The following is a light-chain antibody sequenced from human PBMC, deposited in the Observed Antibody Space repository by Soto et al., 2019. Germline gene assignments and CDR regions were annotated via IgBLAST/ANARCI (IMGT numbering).Light chain of an antibody. CDR1: SRDVGNYNY. CDR2: DVT. V-gene: IGLV2-14*01. J-gene: IGLJ3*02. CDR3: SSYTSTSSLV. Sequence: QSALTQPASVSGSPGQSITISCTGTSRDVGNYNYVSWYQQHPGEAPKLMIYDVTNRPSGVSNRFSGSKSGNTASLTISGLQAEDEANYYCSSYTSTSSLVFGGGTKLTVL.